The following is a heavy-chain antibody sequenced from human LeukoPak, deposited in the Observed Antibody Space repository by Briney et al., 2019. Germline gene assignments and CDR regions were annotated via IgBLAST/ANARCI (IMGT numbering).Heavy chain of an antibody. Sequence: GGSLRLSCAASGFTFSTFAMIWVRQPPGKGLEWVSSIFPSGGEIHYADSVRGRFTISRDNSKSTLSLQMNSLRAEDTAVYCCARDVFGWEHPFDYWGQGTLVTVSS. J-gene: IGHJ4*02. CDR1: GFTFSTFA. CDR2: IFPSGGEI. V-gene: IGHV3-23*01. CDR3: ARDVFGWEHPFDY. D-gene: IGHD1-26*01.